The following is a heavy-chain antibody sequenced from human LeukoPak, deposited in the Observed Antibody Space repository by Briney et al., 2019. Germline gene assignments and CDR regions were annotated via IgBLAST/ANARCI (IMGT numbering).Heavy chain of an antibody. D-gene: IGHD3-10*01. CDR2: IIPIFGTA. Sequence: ASVKVSCKASGGTFSSYAISWVRQAPGQGLEWMGGIIPIFGTANYAQKFQGRVTITADESTSTAYMELSSLRSEDTAVYYRASGSGINLAPFDYWGQGTLVTVSS. J-gene: IGHJ4*02. CDR3: ASGSGINLAPFDY. V-gene: IGHV1-69*13. CDR1: GGTFSSYA.